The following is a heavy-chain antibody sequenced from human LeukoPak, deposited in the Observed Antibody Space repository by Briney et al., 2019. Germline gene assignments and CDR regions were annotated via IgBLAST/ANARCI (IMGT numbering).Heavy chain of an antibody. CDR1: GLSFSVYS. V-gene: IGHV3-48*01. CDR3: ARGPQYCSSTSCLSRIFDH. J-gene: IGHJ4*02. Sequence: GGSLRLSCAALGLSFSVYSMTWVRQAPGKGLEWLSYISGGSSPIYYADSVKGRFTIPRDNAKNSLYLQMNSLRAEDTAVYYCARGPQYCSSTSCLSRIFDHWGQGTLVTVSS. D-gene: IGHD2-2*01. CDR2: ISGGSSPI.